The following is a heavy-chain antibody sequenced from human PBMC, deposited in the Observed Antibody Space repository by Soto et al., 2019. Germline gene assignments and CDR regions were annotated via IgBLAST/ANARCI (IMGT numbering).Heavy chain of an antibody. V-gene: IGHV2-5*02. CDR1: GFSLSTCGVG. D-gene: IGHD3-22*01. Sequence: SGPTLVNPTQTLTLTCTFSGFSLSTCGVGVGWIRQPPGKALEWLALIYWDDDKRYSPSLKSRLTITKDTSKNQVVLTMTNMDPVDTATYYCAHETYSSGYYYEWDYFDYWGQGTLVTVSS. J-gene: IGHJ4*02. CDR2: IYWDDDK. CDR3: AHETYSSGYYYEWDYFDY.